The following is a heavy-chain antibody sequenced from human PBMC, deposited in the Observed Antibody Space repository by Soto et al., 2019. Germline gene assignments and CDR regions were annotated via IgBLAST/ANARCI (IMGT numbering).Heavy chain of an antibody. CDR1: GFSLITSGVG. Sequence: QITLKEAGPTLVKPTQTLTLTCSFSGFSLITSGVGVGWIRQPPGKALEWLALIYWDDDTGYSTSLRSRLTXTXXTHRSQVVLTMTNPDPADTATYYCAHTMAPRIFDSWGQGTLVTVSS. CDR2: IYWDDDT. J-gene: IGHJ4*02. CDR3: AHTMAPRIFDS. V-gene: IGHV2-5*02.